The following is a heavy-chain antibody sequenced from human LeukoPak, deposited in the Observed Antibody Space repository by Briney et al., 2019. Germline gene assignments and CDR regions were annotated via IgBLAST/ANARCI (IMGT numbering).Heavy chain of an antibody. V-gene: IGHV3-74*01. Sequence: GGSLRLSCEVSGFMFSSYWMSWVRQAPGKGLVWVARASSDGSSTVYADSVKGRFTISRDNAKKTLYLQMKNLRAEDTAIYYCARDSDAGFDYWGRGTLVTVSS. CDR3: ARDSDAGFDY. CDR2: ASSDGSST. J-gene: IGHJ4*02. CDR1: GFMFSSYW. D-gene: IGHD3-10*01.